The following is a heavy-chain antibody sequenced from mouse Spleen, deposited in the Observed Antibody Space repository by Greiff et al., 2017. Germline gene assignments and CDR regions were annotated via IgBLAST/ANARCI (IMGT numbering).Heavy chain of an antibody. V-gene: IGHV5-9-4*01. Sequence: EVQGVESGGGLVKPGGSLKLSCAASGFTFSSYAMSWVRQSPEKRLEWVAEISSGGSYTYYPDTVTGRFTISRDNAKNTLYLEMSSLRSEDTAMYYCARGLYYGRGPVYAMDYWGQGTSVTVSS. CDR2: ISSGGSYT. CDR3: ARGLYYGRGPVYAMDY. CDR1: GFTFSSYA. J-gene: IGHJ4*01. D-gene: IGHD1-1*01.